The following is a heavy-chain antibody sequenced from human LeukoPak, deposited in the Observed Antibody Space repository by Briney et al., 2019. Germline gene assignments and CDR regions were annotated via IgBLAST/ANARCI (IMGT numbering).Heavy chain of an antibody. J-gene: IGHJ5*02. D-gene: IGHD6-19*01. CDR1: GGSISSYY. V-gene: IGHV4-59*01. Sequence: PSETLSLTCTVSGGSISSYYWSWIRQPPGKGLEWIGHIYYSGSTNYNPSLKSRVTISVDTSKNQFSLKLSSVTAADTAVYYCARDDAEIAVAGGTYNWFDPWGQGTLVTVSS. CDR2: IYYSGST. CDR3: ARDDAEIAVAGGTYNWFDP.